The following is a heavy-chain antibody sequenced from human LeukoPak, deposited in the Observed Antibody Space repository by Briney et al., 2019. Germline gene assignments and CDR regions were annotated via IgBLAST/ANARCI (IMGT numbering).Heavy chain of an antibody. CDR2: IRSKAYGGTT. J-gene: IGHJ6*02. Sequence: GGSLRLSCTASGFTFGDYAMSWFRQAPGKGLEWVGFIRSKAYGGTTEYAASVKGRFTISRDDSKSIAYLQMNSLKTEDTAVYYCTRDLSSVVPAAAYYYYGMDVWGQGTTVTVSS. CDR1: GFTFGDYA. D-gene: IGHD2-2*01. V-gene: IGHV3-49*03. CDR3: TRDLSSVVPAAAYYYYGMDV.